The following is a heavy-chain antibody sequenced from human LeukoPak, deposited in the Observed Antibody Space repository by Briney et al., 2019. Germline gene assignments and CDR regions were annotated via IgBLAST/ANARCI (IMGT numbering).Heavy chain of an antibody. V-gene: IGHV3-30*02. D-gene: IGHD6-19*01. CDR1: GFTFSTFG. CDR2: IRYDGTSK. Sequence: GGSLRLSCAASGFTFSTFGMHWVRQAPGKGLEWVAFIRYDGTSKYYVDSVKGRFTISRDNSRSTLYLQMSSVRPEDAAVYYCAKDRSSSGENFDYWGQGALVTVSS. CDR3: AKDRSSSGENFDY. J-gene: IGHJ4*02.